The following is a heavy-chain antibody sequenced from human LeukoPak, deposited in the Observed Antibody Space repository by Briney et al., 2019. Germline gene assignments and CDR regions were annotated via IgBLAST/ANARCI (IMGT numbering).Heavy chain of an antibody. CDR3: AKDRPGEDYFDY. D-gene: IGHD6-6*01. J-gene: IGHJ4*02. CDR1: GFTFSSYG. CDR2: ISYDGSNK. V-gene: IGHV3-30*18. Sequence: GGSLRLSCAASGFTFSSYGMHWVRQAPGKGLEWVAVISYDGSNKYYADSVKGRFTISRDNSKNTLYLQMNSLRAEDTAVYYCAKDRPGEDYFDYWGQGTLVTVSS.